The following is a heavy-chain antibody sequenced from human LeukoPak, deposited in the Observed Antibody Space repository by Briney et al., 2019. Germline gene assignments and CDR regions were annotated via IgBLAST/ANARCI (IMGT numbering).Heavy chain of an antibody. V-gene: IGHV4-39*01. CDR2: IYYSGST. CDR1: GGSISSSSYY. Sequence: SETLSLTCTVSGGSISSSSYYWGWIRQPPGKGLEWIGSIYYSGSTYYNPSLKSRVTISVDTSKNQFSLKLRSVTAADTAVYYCARAKRGSFDYWGQGTLVTVSS. J-gene: IGHJ4*02. D-gene: IGHD3-10*01. CDR3: ARAKRGSFDY.